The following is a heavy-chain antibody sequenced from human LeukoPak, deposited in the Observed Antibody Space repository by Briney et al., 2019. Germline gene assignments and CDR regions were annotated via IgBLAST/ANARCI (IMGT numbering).Heavy chain of an antibody. CDR2: IYHSGST. Sequence: ASETLSLTCTVSGGSISSGGYYWSWIRQHPGKGLEWIGEIYHSGSTNYNPSLKSRVTISVDESKNQFSLKLSSVTAADTAVYYCARDEGALWDYWGQGTLVTVSS. J-gene: IGHJ4*02. D-gene: IGHD1-26*01. V-gene: IGHV4-31*03. CDR1: GGSISSGGYY. CDR3: ARDEGALWDY.